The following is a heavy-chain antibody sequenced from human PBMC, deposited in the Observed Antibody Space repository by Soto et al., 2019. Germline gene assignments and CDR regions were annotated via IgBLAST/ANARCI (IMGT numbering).Heavy chain of an antibody. Sequence: QVQLVQSGAEGKKPGSSVKVSCKASGGTFRSYAISWVRQAPGQGLEWMGGIIPIFGTAHFAQKFQGRVTITADKSTSTAYMELSSLRSEDTAVYYCAGASIEARPDRVRAWFDPWGQGTLVTVSS. CDR3: AGASIEARPDRVRAWFDP. D-gene: IGHD6-6*01. V-gene: IGHV1-69*06. CDR1: GGTFRSYA. CDR2: IIPIFGTA. J-gene: IGHJ5*02.